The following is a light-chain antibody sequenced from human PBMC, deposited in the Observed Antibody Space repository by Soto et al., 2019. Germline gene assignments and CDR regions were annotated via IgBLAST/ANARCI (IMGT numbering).Light chain of an antibody. J-gene: IGLJ2*01. CDR2: EIS. CDR3: SSYTSSNILV. V-gene: IGLV2-14*03. CDR1: SSDVGGYNF. Sequence: QSALTQPASASGSPGQSITISCTGTSSDVGGYNFVSWYQQHPGEAPKLMIYEISNRPSGVSNRFSGSKSGNTASLTISGLQAEDEADYYCSSYTSSNILVFGGGTKVTVL.